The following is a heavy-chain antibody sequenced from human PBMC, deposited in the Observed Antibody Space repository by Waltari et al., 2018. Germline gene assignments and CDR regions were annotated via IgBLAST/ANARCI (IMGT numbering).Heavy chain of an antibody. V-gene: IGHV1-46*01. CDR1: GYTFTSYY. CDR2: INPSGGST. CDR3: ARIDRNPYGGRFFDY. J-gene: IGHJ4*02. Sequence: QVQLVQSGAEVKKPGASVKVSCKASGYTFTSYYMHWVRQAPGQGLEWMGIINPSGGSTSYAQKFQGRVTMTRDTSTSTVYMELSSLRSEDTAVYYCARIDRNPYGGRFFDYWGQGTLVTVSS. D-gene: IGHD2-15*01.